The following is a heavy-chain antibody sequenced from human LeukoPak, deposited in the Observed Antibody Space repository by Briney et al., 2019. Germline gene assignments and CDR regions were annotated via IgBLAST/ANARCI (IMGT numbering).Heavy chain of an antibody. CDR2: INPRGGST. CDR1: GYTFTSHF. D-gene: IGHD3-3*01. CDR3: ARGRYGVVTRGWFDP. Sequence: GASVKVSCKASGYTFTSHFMHWVRQAPGQGLEWMGIINPRGGSTSYTQKFQGRVTMTRDTSTSTVYMELSSLRSEDTAVYYCARGRYGVVTRGWFDPWGQGTLVTVSS. J-gene: IGHJ5*02. V-gene: IGHV1-46*01.